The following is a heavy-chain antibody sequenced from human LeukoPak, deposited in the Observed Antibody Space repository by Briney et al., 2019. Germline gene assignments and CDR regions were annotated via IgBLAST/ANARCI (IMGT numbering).Heavy chain of an antibody. D-gene: IGHD6-19*01. Sequence: GSLRLSCAASGFTVSSNYMSWIRQPPGKGLEWIGEINDSGGTNYNPSLKSRFTISVDTPKNQFSLKLSSVTAADTAIYYCARGPRGAKSSGWYLLGFDYWGQGTLVTVSS. CDR3: ARGPRGAKSSGWYLLGFDY. V-gene: IGHV4-34*01. CDR1: GFTVSSNY. J-gene: IGHJ4*02. CDR2: INDSGGT.